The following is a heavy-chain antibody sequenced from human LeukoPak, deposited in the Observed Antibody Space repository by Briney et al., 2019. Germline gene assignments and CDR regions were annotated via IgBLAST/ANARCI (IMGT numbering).Heavy chain of an antibody. Sequence: GASVKVSCKASGYTFTSYGISWVRQAPGQGLEWMGWISAYNGNTNYAQKLQGRVTMTTDTSTSTAYMELRSLRSDDTAVYYCARSQLATSDYYYGMDVWGQGTTVTVSS. CDR3: ARSQLATSDYYYGMDV. J-gene: IGHJ6*02. V-gene: IGHV1-18*01. CDR2: ISAYNGNT. D-gene: IGHD5-24*01. CDR1: GYTFTSYG.